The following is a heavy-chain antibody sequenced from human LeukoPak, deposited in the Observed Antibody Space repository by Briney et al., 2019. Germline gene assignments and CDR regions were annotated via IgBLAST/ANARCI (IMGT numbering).Heavy chain of an antibody. V-gene: IGHV3-21*01. CDR1: GFTFSSYS. J-gene: IGHJ4*02. CDR2: ISSSNTYI. D-gene: IGHD6-19*01. Sequence: GGSLRLYCAASGFTFSSYSMTWVRQAPGKGLEWVSSISSSNTYIYYADSVKGRFSISRDNAKNSLYLQMNSLRAEDTAVYYCASLDHTGWIFDYWGQGTLVTVSS. CDR3: ASLDHTGWIFDY.